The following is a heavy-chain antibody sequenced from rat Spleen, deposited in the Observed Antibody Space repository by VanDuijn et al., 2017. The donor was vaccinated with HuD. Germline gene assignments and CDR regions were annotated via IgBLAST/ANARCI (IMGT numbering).Heavy chain of an antibody. D-gene: IGHD1-12*02. CDR2: ISYDGSST. CDR1: GFTFSIYD. V-gene: IGHV5-22*01. J-gene: IGHJ2*01. CDR3: ARRADYYDGTYFYDY. Sequence: EVQLVESGGGLVQPGRSMKLSCAASGFTFSIYDMAWVRQAPTKGLEWVASISYDGSSTYYRDSVKGRFTISRDNAKSTLYLQMNSLRSEDTATYYCARRADYYDGTYFYDYWGQGVMVTVSS.